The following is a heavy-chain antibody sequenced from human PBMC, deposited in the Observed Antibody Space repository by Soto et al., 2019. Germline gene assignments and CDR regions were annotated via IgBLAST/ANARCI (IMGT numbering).Heavy chain of an antibody. Sequence: QVQLVQSGSEVKKPGASVKVSCKASGYTFSDYGISWVRQAPGQGLEWMGWISVYSGNKRYAQSLQGTVIMTTDTSTRTAYMELRRLRSDDTAVYYCTRDSTGNAYSPGAWFDPWGQGTLVTVSS. CDR2: ISVYSGNK. J-gene: IGHJ5*02. V-gene: IGHV1-18*01. D-gene: IGHD2-15*01. CDR1: GYTFSDYG. CDR3: TRDSTGNAYSPGAWFDP.